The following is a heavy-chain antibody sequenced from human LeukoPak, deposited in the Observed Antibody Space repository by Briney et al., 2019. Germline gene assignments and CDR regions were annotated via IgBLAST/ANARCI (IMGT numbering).Heavy chain of an antibody. Sequence: SETLSLTCNVSGYSISSGYFWGWVRQAPGKGLEWIGEIYHSGSTNYNPSLKSRVTISVDKSKNQFSLNLSSVTAADTAVYYCARDRRYYDSSAYIRGFDYWGQGTLVTVSS. D-gene: IGHD3-22*01. V-gene: IGHV4-38-2*02. CDR2: IYHSGST. CDR3: ARDRRYYDSSAYIRGFDY. CDR1: GYSISSGYF. J-gene: IGHJ4*02.